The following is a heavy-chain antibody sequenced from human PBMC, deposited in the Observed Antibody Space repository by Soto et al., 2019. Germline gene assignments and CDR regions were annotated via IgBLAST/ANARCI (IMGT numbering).Heavy chain of an antibody. J-gene: IGHJ4*02. Sequence: ASVKVSCKASGYTFTSYAMHWVRQAPGQRLEWMGWINAGNGNTKYSQKFQGRVTITRDTSASTAYMELSSLRSEDTAVYYCARDWDSSSWTDEGGFDYWGQGTLVTVSS. CDR1: GYTFTSYA. D-gene: IGHD6-13*01. CDR2: INAGNGNT. CDR3: ARDWDSSSWTDEGGFDY. V-gene: IGHV1-3*01.